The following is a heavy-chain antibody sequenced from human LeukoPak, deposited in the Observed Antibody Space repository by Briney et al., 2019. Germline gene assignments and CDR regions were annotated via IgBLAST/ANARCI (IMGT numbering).Heavy chain of an antibody. CDR3: ARVVPGTTSYFDY. CDR2: INPNSGGT. CDR1: GYTFTGYY. Sequence: ASVKVSCKASGYTFTGYYMHGVRQAPGQGLEWMGWINPNSGGTNYAQKFQGRVTMTRDTSISTAYMELSRLRSDDTAVYYCARVVPGTTSYFDYWGQGTLVTVSS. V-gene: IGHV1-2*02. J-gene: IGHJ4*02. D-gene: IGHD1-1*01.